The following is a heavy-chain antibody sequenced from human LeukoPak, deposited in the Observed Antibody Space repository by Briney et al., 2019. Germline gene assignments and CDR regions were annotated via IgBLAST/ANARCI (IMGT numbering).Heavy chain of an antibody. CDR2: INHSGST. Sequence: PSETLSLTCAVYGGSFSGYYWSWIRQPPGKGLEWIGEINHSGSTNYNPSLKSRVTISVDTSKNQFSLKLSSVTAADTAVYYCARASGSYATLDAWGQGTLVTVSS. D-gene: IGHD3-10*01. CDR1: GGSFSGYY. J-gene: IGHJ5*02. V-gene: IGHV4-34*01. CDR3: ARASGSYATLDA.